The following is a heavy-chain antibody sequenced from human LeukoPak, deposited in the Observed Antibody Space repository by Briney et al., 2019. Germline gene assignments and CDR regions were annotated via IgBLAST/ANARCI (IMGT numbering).Heavy chain of an antibody. V-gene: IGHV4-59*01. CDR3: ARVESSGSLSGFDY. Sequence: SGTLSLTCTVSGGSISSYYWSWIRQPPGKGLEWIGYIYYSGSTNYNPSLKSRVTISVDTSKNQFSLKLSSVTAADTAVYYCARVESSGSLSGFDYWGQGTLVTVSS. D-gene: IGHD6-19*01. CDR2: IYYSGST. J-gene: IGHJ4*02. CDR1: GGSISSYY.